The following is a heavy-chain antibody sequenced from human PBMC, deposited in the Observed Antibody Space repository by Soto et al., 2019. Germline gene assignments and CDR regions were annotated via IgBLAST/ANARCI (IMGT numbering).Heavy chain of an antibody. Sequence: QMQLVQCGAEVKKPGSSVKVSCKASGGTFGNLGISWLRQAPGQGLEWVGGTIPIFDTPHYAEKFRDRLTIPADATSTSYIELTSPSSDDTATYYCPRDREDGSGTKYNWFDPWCQGTLVTVSS. D-gene: IGHD3-10*01. CDR2: TIPIFDTP. V-gene: IGHV1-69*01. CDR1: GGTFGNLG. CDR3: PRDREDGSGTKYNWFDP. J-gene: IGHJ5*02.